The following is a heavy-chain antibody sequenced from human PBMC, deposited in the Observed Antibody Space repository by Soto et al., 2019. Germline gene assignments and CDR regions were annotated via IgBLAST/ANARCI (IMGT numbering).Heavy chain of an antibody. Sequence: SVKVSCKASGGTFSSYAISWVRQAPGQGLEWMGGIIPIFGTANYAQKFQGRVTITADKSTSTAYMELSSLRSEDTAVYYCARKLLDDGQDYYGAGMKSIYCYYGMDVWGQGTTVTVSS. CDR2: IIPIFGTA. J-gene: IGHJ6*02. CDR1: GGTFSSYA. D-gene: IGHD3-10*01. CDR3: ARKLLDDGQDYYGAGMKSIYCYYGMDV. V-gene: IGHV1-69*06.